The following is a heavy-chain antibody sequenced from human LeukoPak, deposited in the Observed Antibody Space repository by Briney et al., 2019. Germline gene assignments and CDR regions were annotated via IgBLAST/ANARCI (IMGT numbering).Heavy chain of an antibody. CDR1: GFTFSSYG. CDR2: ISYDGSNK. J-gene: IGHJ5*02. CDR3: AKESWGLRLGEPTGWFDP. Sequence: GGSLRLSCAASGFTFSSYGMHWVRQAPGKGLEWVAVISYDGSNKYYADSVKGRFTISRDNSKNTLYLQMNSLRAEDTAVYYCAKESWGLRLGEPTGWFDPWGQGTLVTVSS. D-gene: IGHD3-16*01. V-gene: IGHV3-30*18.